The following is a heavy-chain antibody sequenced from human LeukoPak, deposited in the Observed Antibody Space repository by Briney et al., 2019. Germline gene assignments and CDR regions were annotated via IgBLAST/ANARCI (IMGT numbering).Heavy chain of an antibody. CDR3: ASGYNYYYGMDV. V-gene: IGHV4-34*01. CDR1: GGSISSYY. CDR2: INHSGST. Sequence: SSETLSLTCTVSGGSISSYYWSWIRQPPGKGLEWIGEINHSGSTNYNPSLKSRVTISVDTSKNQFSLKLSSVTAADTAVYYCASGYNYYYGMDVWGQGTTVTVSS. D-gene: IGHD3-10*01. J-gene: IGHJ6*02.